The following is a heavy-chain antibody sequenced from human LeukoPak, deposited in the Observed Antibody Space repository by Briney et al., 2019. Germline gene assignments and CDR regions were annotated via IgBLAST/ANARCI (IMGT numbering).Heavy chain of an antibody. CDR1: GGSISSSSYY. CDR2: IYYSGST. V-gene: IGHV4-61*01. D-gene: IGHD3-9*01. J-gene: IGHJ6*03. Sequence: SETLSLTCTVSGGSISSSSYYWSWIRQPPGKGLEWIGYIYYSGSTNYNPSLKSRVTISVDTSKNQFSLKLSSVTAADTAVYYCARTYYDILTMVESYYYYYYMDVWGKGTTVTISS. CDR3: ARTYYDILTMVESYYYYYYMDV.